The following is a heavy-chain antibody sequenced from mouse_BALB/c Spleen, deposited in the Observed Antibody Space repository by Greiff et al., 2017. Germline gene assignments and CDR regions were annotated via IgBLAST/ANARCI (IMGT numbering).Heavy chain of an antibody. CDR1: GFTFSSFG. V-gene: IGHV5-17*02. J-gene: IGHJ2*01. D-gene: IGHD3-3*01. CDR3: ARGGAALFDY. Sequence: DVKLVESGGGLVQPGGSRKLSCAASGFTFSSFGMHWVRQAPEKGLEWVAYISSGSSTIYYADTVKGRFTISRDNPKNTLFLQMTSLRSEDTAMYYCARGGAALFDYWGQGTTLTVSS. CDR2: ISSGSSTI.